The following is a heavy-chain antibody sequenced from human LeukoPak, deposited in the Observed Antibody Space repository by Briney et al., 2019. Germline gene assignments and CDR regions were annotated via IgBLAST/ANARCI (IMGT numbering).Heavy chain of an antibody. D-gene: IGHD3-16*01. V-gene: IGHV3-11*04. CDR2: ISTSGSTT. CDR3: ARDRLGGGLGMGDN. Sequence: PGGSLRLSCAASGFTFSDYYMSWIRQAPGQGLEWVSYISTSGSTTYYADSVKGRFTISRDNAKNSLYLQMNSLRAEDTAVYYCARDRLGGGLGMGDNWGQGTLVTVSS. CDR1: GFTFSDYY. J-gene: IGHJ4*02.